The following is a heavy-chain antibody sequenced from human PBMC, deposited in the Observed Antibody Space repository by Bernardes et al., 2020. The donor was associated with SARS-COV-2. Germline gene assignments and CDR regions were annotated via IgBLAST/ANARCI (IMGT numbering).Heavy chain of an antibody. CDR3: AKGGEDDYAGSGFRDADY. CDR1: GGSFSDYY. J-gene: IGHJ4*02. CDR2: VSHSGST. Sequence: SETLSLTCAVYGGSFSDYYWSWIRQSPGMGLEWIGEVSHSGSTNYNPSLKSRLSISVDTSKNQFSLRLTSVTAADTAVYYCAKGGEDDYAGSGFRDADYWGQGTQVIVSS. D-gene: IGHD3-22*01. V-gene: IGHV4-34*01.